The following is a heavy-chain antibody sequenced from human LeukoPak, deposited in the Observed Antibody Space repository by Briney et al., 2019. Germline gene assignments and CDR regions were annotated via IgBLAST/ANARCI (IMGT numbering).Heavy chain of an antibody. CDR1: GFTVSGNY. CDR3: ARARDFDY. J-gene: IGHJ4*02. V-gene: IGHV3-66*01. Sequence: GGSLRLSCAVSGFTVSGNYMNWVRQAPGKGLEWVSVIRTGGSTYYADSVKGRFIISRDTSKNTLYLQMNNLRAEDTAVYYCARARDFDYWGQGTLVTVSS. CDR2: IRTGGST.